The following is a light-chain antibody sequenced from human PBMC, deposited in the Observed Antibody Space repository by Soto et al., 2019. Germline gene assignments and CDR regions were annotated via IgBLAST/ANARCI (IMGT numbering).Light chain of an antibody. CDR2: ENN. CDR3: GTWDSNLSAVV. V-gene: IGLV1-51*02. J-gene: IGLJ2*01. Sequence: QSVLTQPPSVSATPGQKVTISCSGSSSNIGNKYVSWYQQLPGTAPKLLIYENNKRPSGMPDRFSASKSGTSATLGITGLLTGNEAIYYCGTWDSNLSAVVFGGGTKLTVL. CDR1: SSNIGNKY.